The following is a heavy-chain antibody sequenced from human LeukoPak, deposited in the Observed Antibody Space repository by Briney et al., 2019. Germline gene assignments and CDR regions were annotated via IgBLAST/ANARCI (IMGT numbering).Heavy chain of an antibody. V-gene: IGHV4-30-4*01. CDR1: GGSISSGDYY. CDR3: ARVSGYVWDYYGMDV. J-gene: IGHJ6*02. D-gene: IGHD5-12*01. CDR2: IYYSGST. Sequence: TSETLSLTCTVSGGSISSGDYYWSWIRQPPGKGLEWIGYIYYSGSTYYNPSLKSRVTISVDTSKNQFSLKLSFVTAADTAVYYCARVSGYVWDYYGMDVWGQGTTVTVSS.